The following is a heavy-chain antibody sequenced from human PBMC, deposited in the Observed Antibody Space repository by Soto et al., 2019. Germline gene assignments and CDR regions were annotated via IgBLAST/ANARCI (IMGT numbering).Heavy chain of an antibody. CDR3: VRGPRKDYGDYVFYYYYGMDV. CDR2: IGTSST. J-gene: IGHJ6*02. CDR1: GFTFSDYS. D-gene: IGHD4-17*01. V-gene: IGHV3-21*01. Sequence: GGSLRLSCVGSGFTFSDYSMNWVRQAPGKGLVWVSSIGTSSTYYEDSVEGRFTISSDNAKNSLSLQMNSLRVEDTGLYYCVRGPRKDYGDYVFYYYYGMDVWGQGTTVTVSS.